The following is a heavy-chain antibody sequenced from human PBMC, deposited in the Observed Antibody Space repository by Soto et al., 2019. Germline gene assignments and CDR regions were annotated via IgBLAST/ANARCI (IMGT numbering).Heavy chain of an antibody. V-gene: IGHV1-2*02. Sequence: GASVKVSCKASGYTFTGYYMHWVRQAPGQGLEWMGWINPNSGGTNYAQKFQGRVTMTRDTSISTAYMELSRLRSDDTAVYYCASDRGIVATMFDPGPAFWGQGTLVTVSS. CDR2: INPNSGGT. D-gene: IGHD5-12*01. CDR3: ASDRGIVATMFDPGPAF. CDR1: GYTFTGYY. J-gene: IGHJ4*02.